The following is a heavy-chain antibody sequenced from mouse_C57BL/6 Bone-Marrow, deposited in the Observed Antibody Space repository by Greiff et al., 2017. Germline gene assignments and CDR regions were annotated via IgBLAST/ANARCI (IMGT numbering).Heavy chain of an antibody. CDR3: ARSGGRYAMDY. D-gene: IGHD1-1*02. Sequence: QVHVKQSGAELARPGASVKLSCKASGYTFTSYGISWVKQRTGQGLEWIGEIYPRSGNTYYNEKFKGKATLTADKSSSTAYMELRSLTSEDSAVYFCARSGGRYAMDYWGQGTSVTVSS. CDR2: IYPRSGNT. CDR1: GYTFTSYG. V-gene: IGHV1-81*01. J-gene: IGHJ4*01.